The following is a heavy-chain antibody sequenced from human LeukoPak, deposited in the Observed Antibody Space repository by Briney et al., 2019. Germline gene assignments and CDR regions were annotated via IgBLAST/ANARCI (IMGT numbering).Heavy chain of an antibody. J-gene: IGHJ6*02. V-gene: IGHV3-9*01. D-gene: IGHD3-16*01. CDR3: GKGGGVVGEGGAWGMDV. CDR1: GFTFDDYV. Sequence: GGSLRLSCAASGFTFDDYVMHWVRQAPGKGLEWVSGIAWNSGDIAYADSVKGRFTISRDNAKNSLYLQMNSLRPEDAALYYCGKGGGVVGEGGAWGMDVWGQGTPVTASS. CDR2: IAWNSGDI.